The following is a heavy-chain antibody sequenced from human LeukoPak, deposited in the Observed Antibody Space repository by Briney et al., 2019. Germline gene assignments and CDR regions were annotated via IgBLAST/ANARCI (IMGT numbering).Heavy chain of an antibody. D-gene: IGHD3-22*01. CDR1: GFTFSSYA. J-gene: IGHJ4*02. Sequence: GGSLRLSCAASGFTFSSYAMSWVRQAPGKGLEWVSAISGSGGSTYYADSVKGRFTISRDNSKNTLYLQMNSLRAEDTALYHCARFPYYDSSGYLDYWGQGTLVTVSS. CDR3: ARFPYYDSSGYLDY. V-gene: IGHV3-23*01. CDR2: ISGSGGST.